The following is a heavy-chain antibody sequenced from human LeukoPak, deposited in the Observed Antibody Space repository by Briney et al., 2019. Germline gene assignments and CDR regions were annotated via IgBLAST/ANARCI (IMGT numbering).Heavy chain of an antibody. V-gene: IGHV4-4*07. CDR2: IYTSGST. D-gene: IGHD1-26*01. J-gene: IGHJ4*02. CDR1: GDSISNYY. Sequence: SETLSLTCTVSGDSISNYYWSWIRQPAGKGRDWIGRIYTSGSTNYNPSLKSRVTMSVDTSKNQFSPKLNSVTAADTAVYYCARGLAWELLVPFDFWGQGTLVTVSS. CDR3: ARGLAWELLVPFDF.